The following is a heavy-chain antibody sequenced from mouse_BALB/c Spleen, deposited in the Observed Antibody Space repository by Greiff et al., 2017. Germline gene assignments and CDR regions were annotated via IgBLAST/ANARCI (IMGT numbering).Heavy chain of an antibody. CDR2: ILPGSGST. CDR3: ARRGIYYYAMDY. Sequence: VKLVESGAELMKPGASVKISCKATGYTFSSYWIEWVKQRPGHGLEWIGEILPGSGSTNYNEKFKGKATFTADTSSNTAYMQLSSLTSEDSAVYYCARRGIYYYAMDYWGQGTSVTVSS. V-gene: IGHV1-9*01. CDR1: GYTFSSYW. J-gene: IGHJ4*01.